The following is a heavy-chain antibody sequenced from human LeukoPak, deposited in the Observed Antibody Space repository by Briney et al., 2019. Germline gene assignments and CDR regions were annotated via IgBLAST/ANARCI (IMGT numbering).Heavy chain of an antibody. CDR3: ATSYYDSSGYRS. J-gene: IGHJ4*02. CDR1: GFTFSSAW. D-gene: IGHD3-22*01. Sequence: PGGSLRLSCAACGFTFSSAWMDWVRQAPGKGLEWVGHLKRQTDGGTTDYAAPVKGRFTISRDDSKNTLYLQMDSLRAEDTAMYYCATSYYDSSGYRSWGQGTLVTVSS. CDR2: LKRQTDGGTT. V-gene: IGHV3-15*01.